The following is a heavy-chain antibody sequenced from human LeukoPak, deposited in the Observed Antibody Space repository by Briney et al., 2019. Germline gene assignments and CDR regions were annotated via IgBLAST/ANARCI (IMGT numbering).Heavy chain of an antibody. V-gene: IGHV3-7*03. D-gene: IGHD2-21*01. CDR1: GFTFSSYW. Sequence: GGSLRLSCAASGFTFSSYWMSWVRQAPGKGLEWVANIKEDGSEKYYVDSVKGRFTISRDNSKNTLSLQMNSLRAEDTAVYYCAGAIGYFDFWGQGTLVTVSS. J-gene: IGHJ4*02. CDR3: AGAIGYFDF. CDR2: IKEDGSEK.